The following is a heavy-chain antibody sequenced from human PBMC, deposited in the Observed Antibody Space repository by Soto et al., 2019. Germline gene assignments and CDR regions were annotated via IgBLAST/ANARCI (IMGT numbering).Heavy chain of an antibody. Sequence: PSETLSLTCAVSGYSISSGYYWGWIRQPPGKGLEWIGSIYHSGSTYYNPSLKSRVTRSVDTSKNQFSLKLSSVTDAVTAVYYCARDATTVVTRVDYCYYGMDGWGPGTMLAVFS. J-gene: IGHJ6*02. V-gene: IGHV4-38-2*02. CDR1: GYSISSGYY. CDR2: IYHSGST. CDR3: ARDATTVVTRVDYCYYGMDG. D-gene: IGHD4-17*01.